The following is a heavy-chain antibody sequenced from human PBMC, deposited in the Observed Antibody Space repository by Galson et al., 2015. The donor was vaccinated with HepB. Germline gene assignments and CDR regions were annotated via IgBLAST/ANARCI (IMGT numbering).Heavy chain of an antibody. CDR2: IRSDGSDK. CDR1: GITFSTYA. CDR3: ATLIRGDSLFDC. J-gene: IGHJ4*02. Sequence: SLRLSCAVSGITFSTYAMHWVRQAPGKGPEWVAFIRSDGSDKYYADSVKGRFTISRDNSKNTLYLQMNSLRAEDTAVYYCATLIRGDSLFDCWGQGTLVTVSS. D-gene: IGHD3-10*01. V-gene: IGHV3-30*02.